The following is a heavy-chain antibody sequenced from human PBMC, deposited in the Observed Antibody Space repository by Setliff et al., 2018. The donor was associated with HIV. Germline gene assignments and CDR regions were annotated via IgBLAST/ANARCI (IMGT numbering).Heavy chain of an antibody. J-gene: IGHJ3*01. Sequence: SETLFLTCSVSGGSISSGSYYWGWIRQPPGKGLEWIASIYHSGNTYYMPSLQSRVTISVDMSKNQFSLKLNSVTAADTAVYYCARGEACGGGCHYAFELWGRGTMVTVSS. V-gene: IGHV4-39*01. CDR2: IYHSGNT. CDR3: ARGEACGGGCHYAFEL. CDR1: GGSISSGSYY. D-gene: IGHD2-21*02.